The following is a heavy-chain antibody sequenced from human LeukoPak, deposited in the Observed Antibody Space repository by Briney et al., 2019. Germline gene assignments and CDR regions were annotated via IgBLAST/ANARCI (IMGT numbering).Heavy chain of an antibody. Sequence: AGGSLRLSCAASGFTFSSYGMHWVRQAPGKGLEWVAFIRYDGSNKYYADSVKGRFTISRDNSKNTLYLQMNSLRAEDTAVYYCAKDGYTRRWGYGSGSYPLYYFDYWGQGTLVTVSS. CDR2: IRYDGSNK. D-gene: IGHD3-10*01. CDR3: AKDGYTRRWGYGSGSYPLYYFDY. J-gene: IGHJ4*02. V-gene: IGHV3-30*02. CDR1: GFTFSSYG.